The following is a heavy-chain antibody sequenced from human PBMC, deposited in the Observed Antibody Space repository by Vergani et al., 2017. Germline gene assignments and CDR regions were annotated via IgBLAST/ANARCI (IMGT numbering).Heavy chain of an antibody. J-gene: IGHJ3*02. D-gene: IGHD3-22*01. Sequence: EVQLVQSGAEVKKPGESLKISCKGSGYSFTSYWIGWVRQMPGKGLEWMGIIYPGDSDTRYSPSFQGQVTISADKSISTAYLQWSSLKASDTAMYYCARQGVYYYDSSGYRSDDAFDIWGQGTMVTVSS. V-gene: IGHV5-51*01. CDR2: IYPGDSDT. CDR1: GYSFTSYW. CDR3: ARQGVYYYDSSGYRSDDAFDI.